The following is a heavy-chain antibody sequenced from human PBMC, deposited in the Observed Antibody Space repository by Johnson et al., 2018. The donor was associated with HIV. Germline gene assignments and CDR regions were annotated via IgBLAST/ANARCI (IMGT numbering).Heavy chain of an antibody. V-gene: IGHV3-15*01. D-gene: IGHD6-13*01. CDR2: IKSKTDGGTT. CDR1: GFTFSNAW. Sequence: VQLVESGGGLVQPGGSLRLSCAASGFTFSNAWMSWVRQAPGKGLEWVGRIKSKTDGGTTDYAAPVKGRFTISRDNSKNTLYLQMNSLRAEDTAVYYCAKDQWSSSCTNDAFDFWGQGTMVTVSS. J-gene: IGHJ3*01. CDR3: AKDQWSSSCTNDAFDF.